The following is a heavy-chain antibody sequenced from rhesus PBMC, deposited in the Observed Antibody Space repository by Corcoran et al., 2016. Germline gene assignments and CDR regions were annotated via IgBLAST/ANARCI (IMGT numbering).Heavy chain of an antibody. CDR1: GASLSHHF. J-gene: IGHJ6*01. Sequence: QLQLQESGPGLVKPSETLSLTCVVSGASLSHHFWSCSRQEPGKGVKDIGFIHCSAPSSSDNPSLKSRGTLSGETSNNQFSLKVSSVTAADTAVYYCARWNDYGTTNYGLDSWGLGVVVTVSS. V-gene: IGHV4S11*01. CDR2: IHCSAPSS. CDR3: ARWNDYGTTNYGLDS. D-gene: IGHD4-29*01.